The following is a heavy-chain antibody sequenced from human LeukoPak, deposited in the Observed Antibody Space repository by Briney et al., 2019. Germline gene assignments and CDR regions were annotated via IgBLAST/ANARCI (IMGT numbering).Heavy chain of an antibody. CDR1: GYTFTSYD. Sequence: ASVKVSCKASGYTFTSYDINWVRQATGQGLGWMGWMNPSSGNTGYAQKFQGRVTMTRNTSISTAYMELSSLRSEDTAVYYCARSHSSGHDYWGQGTLVTVSS. CDR2: MNPSSGNT. V-gene: IGHV1-8*01. D-gene: IGHD3-22*01. J-gene: IGHJ4*02. CDR3: ARSHSSGHDY.